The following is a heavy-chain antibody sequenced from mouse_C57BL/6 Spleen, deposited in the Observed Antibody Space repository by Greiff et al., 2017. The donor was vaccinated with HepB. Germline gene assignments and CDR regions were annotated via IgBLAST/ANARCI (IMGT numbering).Heavy chain of an antibody. V-gene: IGHV2-5*01. CDR3: AKRVLLHGAMDY. D-gene: IGHD1-1*01. Sequence: VQLVESGPGLVQPSQSLSITCTVSGFSLTSYGVHWVRQSPGKGLEWLGVIWRGGSTDYNAAFMSRLSITKDNSKSQVFFKMNSLQADDTAIYYCAKRVLLHGAMDYWGQGTSVTVSS. CDR2: IWRGGST. CDR1: GFSLTSYG. J-gene: IGHJ4*01.